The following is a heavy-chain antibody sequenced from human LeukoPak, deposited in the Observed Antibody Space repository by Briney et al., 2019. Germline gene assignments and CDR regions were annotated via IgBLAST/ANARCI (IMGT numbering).Heavy chain of an antibody. CDR1: GGSISSSSYY. V-gene: IGHV4-39*07. CDR3: ARAFYPPDFEFGRAPYYFDK. Sequence: SETLSLTCTVSGGSISSSSYYWGWIRQPPGKGLEWIGSIYYSGSTYYNPSLKSRVTMSVDTSTNQLSLRVNSVTAADTAVYYCARAFYPPDFEFGRAPYYFDKWGRGTLVTVSS. D-gene: IGHD3-16*01. J-gene: IGHJ4*02. CDR2: IYYSGST.